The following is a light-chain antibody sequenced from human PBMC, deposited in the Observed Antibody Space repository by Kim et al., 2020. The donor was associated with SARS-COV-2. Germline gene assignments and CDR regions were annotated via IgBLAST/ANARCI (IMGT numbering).Light chain of an antibody. V-gene: IGKV1-39*01. CDR1: QSITTY. CDR3: QESYSDPYT. CDR2: SAS. Sequence: VSVGDRVTITCRASQSITTYLTWYQQKPGKAPKLLIYSASALQPGVPSRFTGSGSGTDFTLTITSLQPEDFATYYCQESYSDPYTFGQGTKVDIK. J-gene: IGKJ2*01.